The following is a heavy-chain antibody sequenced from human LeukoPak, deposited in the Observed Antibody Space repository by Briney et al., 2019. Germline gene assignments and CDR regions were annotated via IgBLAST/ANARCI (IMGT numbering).Heavy chain of an antibody. Sequence: KPGGSLRLSCAASGFTFSSYSMNWARQAPGKGLEWVSSISSSSSYIYYADSVKGRFTISRDNAKNSRYLQMNSLRAGDTAVYYCARRTSLRYFDWLSKAPLDYWGQGTLVTVSS. V-gene: IGHV3-21*01. J-gene: IGHJ4*02. CDR2: ISSSSSYI. CDR1: GFTFSSYS. D-gene: IGHD3-9*01. CDR3: ARRTSLRYFDWLSKAPLDY.